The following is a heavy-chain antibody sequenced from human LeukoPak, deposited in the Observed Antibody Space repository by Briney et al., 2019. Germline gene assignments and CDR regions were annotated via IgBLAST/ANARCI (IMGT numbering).Heavy chain of an antibody. CDR1: GYSISSGYC. J-gene: IGHJ4*02. V-gene: IGHV4-38-2*02. Sequence: SETLSLTCSVSGYSISSGYCWGWIRQPPGKGLEWIGSIYHSGSTYYNPFLKSRVTISVDTSKNQFSLKLSSVTAADTAVYYCARALQYGSGTPEYWGQGTLVTVSS. CDR3: ARALQYGSGTPEY. D-gene: IGHD3-10*01. CDR2: IYHSGST.